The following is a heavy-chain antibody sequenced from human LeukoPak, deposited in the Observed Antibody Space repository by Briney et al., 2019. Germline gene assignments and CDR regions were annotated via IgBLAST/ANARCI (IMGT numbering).Heavy chain of an antibody. V-gene: IGHV1-69*05. Sequence: SVKLSCKASGGTFSSYAISWVRQAPGQGLEWMGGIIPIFGTANYAQKFQGRVTITTDESTSTAYMELSSLRSEDTAVYYCARSGLDLQGDQDYWGQGTLVTVSS. CDR1: GGTFSSYA. CDR3: ARSGLDLQGDQDY. CDR2: IIPIFGTA. D-gene: IGHD2-21*02. J-gene: IGHJ4*02.